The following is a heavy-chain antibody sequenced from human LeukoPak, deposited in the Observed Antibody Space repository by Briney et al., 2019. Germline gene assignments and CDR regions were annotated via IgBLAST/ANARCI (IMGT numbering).Heavy chain of an antibody. V-gene: IGHV1-2*02. D-gene: IGHD4-23*01. J-gene: IGHJ4*02. CDR3: ARDQATVATPWWDH. CDR2: INGNSGGT. CDR1: GYTFTGYY. Sequence: ASVKASCKASGYTFTGYYVHWVRQAPGQGLEWMGWINGNSGGTNYAQKFQGRVTMTRDTSISTAYMVLSRLRSDDTAVYFCARDQATVATPWWDHWGQGTLVTVSS.